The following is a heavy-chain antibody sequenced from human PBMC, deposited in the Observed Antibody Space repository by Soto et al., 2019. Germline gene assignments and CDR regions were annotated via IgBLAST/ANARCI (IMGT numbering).Heavy chain of an antibody. CDR1: GVSISSYY. CDR3: ARRNAYYFDY. V-gene: IGHV4-59*08. Sequence: SETLSLTCTASGVSISSYYWSWIRQPPGKGLEWIGYIYYSGSTNYNPSLKSRVTISVDTSKNQLSLKLSSVTAADTAVYYCARRNAYYFDYWGQGTLVTVSS. J-gene: IGHJ4*02. CDR2: IYYSGST.